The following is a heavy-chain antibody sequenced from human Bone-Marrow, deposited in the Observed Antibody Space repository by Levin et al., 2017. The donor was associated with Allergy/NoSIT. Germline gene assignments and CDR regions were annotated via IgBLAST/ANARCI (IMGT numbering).Heavy chain of an antibody. Sequence: GESLKISCAASGFTFSSSGMHWVRQAPGKGLEWVAVIWSDGSNKYYADSVKGRFTISRDNSKNTLYLQMNSLGTEDTAVYYCATDSGSSPFDYWGQGTLVTVSS. CDR2: IWSDGSNK. CDR1: GFTFSSSG. J-gene: IGHJ4*02. CDR3: ATDSGSSPFDY. D-gene: IGHD6-13*01. V-gene: IGHV3-33*01.